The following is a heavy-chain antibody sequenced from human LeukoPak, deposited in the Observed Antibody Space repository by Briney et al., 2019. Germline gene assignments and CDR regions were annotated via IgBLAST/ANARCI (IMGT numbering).Heavy chain of an antibody. J-gene: IGHJ5*02. V-gene: IGHV3-74*01. CDR1: GITFGNNW. CDR3: ARDVPHNWFDA. Sequence: GSLRLSCAASGITFGNNWMHWVRQGPGKGLVWISRINSDGGGAIYADSVKGRFTVSRDNAKNTLYLQMNSLRAEDTAVYYCARDVPHNWFDAWGQGTLVTVSS. CDR2: INSDGGGA.